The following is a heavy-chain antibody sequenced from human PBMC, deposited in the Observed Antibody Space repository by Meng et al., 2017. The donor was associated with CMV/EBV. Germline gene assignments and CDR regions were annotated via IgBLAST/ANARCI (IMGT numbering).Heavy chain of an antibody. D-gene: IGHD2-2*02. Sequence: GESLKISCAASGFTFSSYSMNWVRQAPGKGLEWVSYISSSSSTIYYADSVKGRFTISRDNAKNSLYLQMNSLRAEDTAVYYCARDLVEDIVVVPAAITFDYWGQGTLVIVSS. J-gene: IGHJ4*02. CDR3: ARDLVEDIVVVPAAITFDY. CDR2: ISSSSSTI. V-gene: IGHV3-48*04. CDR1: GFTFSSYS.